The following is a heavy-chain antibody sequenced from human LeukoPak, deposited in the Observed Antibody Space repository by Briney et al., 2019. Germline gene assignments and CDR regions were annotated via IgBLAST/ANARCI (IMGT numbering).Heavy chain of an antibody. CDR3: TTDPREVPFDP. CDR1: GFNFSTYE. J-gene: IGHJ5*02. Sequence: GGSLRLSCAGSGFNFSTYEMNWVRQAPGKGLEWLSYISSRGSSIYYADSVKGRFTISRDNAKNSLFLQMNSLRAEDTAVYYCTTDPREVPFDPWGQGTLVTVSS. V-gene: IGHV3-48*03. CDR2: ISSRGSSI.